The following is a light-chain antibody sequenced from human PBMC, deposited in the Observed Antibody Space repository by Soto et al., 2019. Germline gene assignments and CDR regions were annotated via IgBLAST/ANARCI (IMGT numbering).Light chain of an antibody. Sequence: EIVLTQSPATLSLSPGERATLSCRASQSVSSYLAWYQQKPGQAPRLLIYAASTRATGIPARFSGSGSGTEFTLIISSLQSEDFAVYYCQQSNNWPFTVGPGTKVDIK. CDR1: QSVSSY. CDR2: AAS. V-gene: IGKV3-15*01. CDR3: QQSNNWPFT. J-gene: IGKJ3*01.